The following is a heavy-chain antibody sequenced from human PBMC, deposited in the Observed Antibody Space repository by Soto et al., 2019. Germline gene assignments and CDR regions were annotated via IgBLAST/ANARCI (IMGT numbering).Heavy chain of an antibody. J-gene: IGHJ4*02. CDR1: GYTFTSYY. CDR2: INPKNDDT. Sequence: ASVKVSCKASGYTFTSYYMHWLRQAPGQGLEWMGIINPKNDDTNYAQKFHGSVTLTRDTSIMTAYMELSGLRSDDTAIYYCARGRLDFDGRGYYHFDSWGQGTLVTVSS. V-gene: IGHV1-2*02. D-gene: IGHD3-22*01. CDR3: ARGRLDFDGRGYYHFDS.